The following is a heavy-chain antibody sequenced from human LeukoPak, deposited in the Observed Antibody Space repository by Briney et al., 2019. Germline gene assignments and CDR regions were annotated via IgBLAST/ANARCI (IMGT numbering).Heavy chain of an antibody. CDR2: ISYDGSNK. D-gene: IGHD5-12*01. Sequence: GGSLRLSCAASGFTFSSYAMHWVRQAPGKGLEWVAVISYDGSNKYYADSVKGRFTISRDNSKNTLYPQMNSLRAEDTAVYYCASGRATMLTFDYWGQGTLVTVSS. V-gene: IGHV3-30-3*01. CDR1: GFTFSSYA. J-gene: IGHJ4*02. CDR3: ASGRATMLTFDY.